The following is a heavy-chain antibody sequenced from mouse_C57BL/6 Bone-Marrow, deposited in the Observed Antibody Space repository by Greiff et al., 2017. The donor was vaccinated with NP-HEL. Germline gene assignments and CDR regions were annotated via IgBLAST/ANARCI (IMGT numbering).Heavy chain of an antibody. D-gene: IGHD1-1*01. CDR3: ARPHYYGSSPFDY. V-gene: IGHV1-52*01. CDR1: GYTFTSYW. Sequence: QVQLKQPGAELVRPGSSVKLSCKASGYTFTSYWMHWVKQRPIQGLEWIGNIDPSDSETHYNQKFKDKATLTVDKSSSTAYMQLSSLTSEDSAVYYCARPHYYGSSPFDYWGQGTTLTVSS. CDR2: IDPSDSET. J-gene: IGHJ2*01.